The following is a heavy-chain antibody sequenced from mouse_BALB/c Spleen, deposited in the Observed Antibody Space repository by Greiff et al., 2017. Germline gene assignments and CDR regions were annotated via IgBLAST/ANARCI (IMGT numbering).Heavy chain of an antibody. CDR1: GDSITSCY. Sequence: DVKLQESGPSLVKPSQTLSLTCSVSGDSITSCYWNWIRKFPGNKLEYMGYISYSGSTYYNPSLISRISITRDTSKNQYYLQLKSVTTEDTATYYCADTTDSWFAYWGEGTLVTVSA. J-gene: IGHJ3*01. D-gene: IGHD2-12*01. CDR2: ISYSGST. CDR3: ADTTDSWFAY. V-gene: IGHV3-8*02.